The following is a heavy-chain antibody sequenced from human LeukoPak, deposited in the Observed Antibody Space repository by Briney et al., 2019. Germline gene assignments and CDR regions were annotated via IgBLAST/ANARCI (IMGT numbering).Heavy chain of an antibody. CDR2: IKQDGSEK. CDR3: ARDCAYRSGIWYYYYMDV. CDR1: GFTFSSYW. D-gene: IGHD3-10*01. Sequence: GGSLRLPCAASGFTFSSYWMSWVRQAPGKGLEWVANIKQDGSEKYYVDSVKGRFTISRDNAKNSLYLQMNSLRAEDTAVYYCARDCAYRSGIWYYYYMDVWGKGTTVTVSS. J-gene: IGHJ6*03. V-gene: IGHV3-7*01.